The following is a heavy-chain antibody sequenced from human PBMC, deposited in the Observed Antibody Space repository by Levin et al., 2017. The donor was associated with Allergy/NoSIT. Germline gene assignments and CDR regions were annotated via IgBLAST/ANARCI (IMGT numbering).Heavy chain of an antibody. CDR1: GFTFSSYA. Sequence: GGSLRLSCAASGFTFSSYAMSWVRQAPGKGLEWVSAISGSGGSTYYADSVKGRFTISRDNSKNTLYLQMNSLRAEDTAVYYCAKDPLSSGYWGAGPNFDYWGQGTLVTVSS. J-gene: IGHJ4*02. CDR2: ISGSGGST. V-gene: IGHV3-23*01. D-gene: IGHD3-22*01. CDR3: AKDPLSSGYWGAGPNFDY.